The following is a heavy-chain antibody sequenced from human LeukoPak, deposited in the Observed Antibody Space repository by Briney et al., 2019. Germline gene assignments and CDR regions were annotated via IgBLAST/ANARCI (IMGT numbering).Heavy chain of an antibody. CDR1: GGSSSGYY. CDR2: INHSGST. D-gene: IGHD6-13*01. Sequence: SETLSLTCAVYGGSSSGYYWSWIRQPPGKGLEWIGEINHSGSTNYNPSLKSRVTISVDTSKNQFSLKLSSVTAADTAVYYCARQYSSSWYHWGQGTLVTVSS. CDR3: ARQYSSSWYH. V-gene: IGHV4-34*01. J-gene: IGHJ5*02.